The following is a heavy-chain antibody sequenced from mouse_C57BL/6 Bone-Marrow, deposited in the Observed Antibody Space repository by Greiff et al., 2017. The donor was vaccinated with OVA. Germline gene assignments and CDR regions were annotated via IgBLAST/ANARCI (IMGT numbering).Heavy chain of an antibody. V-gene: IGHV1-42*01. CDR1: GYSFTGYY. Sequence: EVHLVESGPELVKPGASVKISCKASGYSFTGYYMNWVKQSPEKSLEWIGEINPSTGGTTYNQKFKAKATLTVDKSSSTAYMQLKSLTSEDSAVYYCARLGLRSYYFDYWGQGTTLTVSS. D-gene: IGHD1-1*01. CDR2: INPSTGGT. J-gene: IGHJ2*01. CDR3: ARLGLRSYYFDY.